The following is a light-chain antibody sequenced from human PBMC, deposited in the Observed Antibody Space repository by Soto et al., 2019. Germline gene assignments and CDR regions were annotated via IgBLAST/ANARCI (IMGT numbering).Light chain of an antibody. CDR1: QGISNY. J-gene: IGKJ1*01. Sequence: DIQMTQSPSSLSASVGDRVTITCRASQGISNYLAWYQQQPGKVPKLLIYVASTLQSGVPSRFSGSGSGTDFTLTISSLQPEDVATYYCQKYNRAPWTVGQGTKVEIK. V-gene: IGKV1-27*01. CDR2: VAS. CDR3: QKYNRAPWT.